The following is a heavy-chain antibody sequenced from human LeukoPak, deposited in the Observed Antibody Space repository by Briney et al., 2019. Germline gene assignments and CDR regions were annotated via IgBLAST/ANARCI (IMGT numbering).Heavy chain of an antibody. V-gene: IGHV1-2*02. CDR1: GYTFAAYY. Sequence: GASVKVSCKASGYTFAAYYVHWMRQAPGQGLEWMGFIKPNSGGTLYAQKFQGRVSMTRDTSISTAYMELSTLRSDDAAVYYCARGPQRQPTVTMYWFGPWGQGTLVTVSS. CDR2: IKPNSGGT. J-gene: IGHJ5*02. D-gene: IGHD4-17*01. CDR3: ARGPQRQPTVTMYWFGP.